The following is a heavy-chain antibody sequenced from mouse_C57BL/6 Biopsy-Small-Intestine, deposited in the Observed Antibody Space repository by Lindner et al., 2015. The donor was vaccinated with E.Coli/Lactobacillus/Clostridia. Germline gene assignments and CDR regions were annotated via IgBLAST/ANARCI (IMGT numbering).Heavy chain of an antibody. J-gene: IGHJ2*01. D-gene: IGHD3-2*02. Sequence: VQLQESGPELVKPGASVKISCKASGYSFTGYYMHWVKQSHGNILGWIGYISPYNGISSYNQKFKGKATLTVDKSSSTANMELRSLTSEDSAVYYCATSEGRSGFFDYWGQGTTLTVSS. CDR1: GYSFTGYY. CDR2: ISPYNGIS. V-gene: IGHV1-31*01. CDR3: ATSEGRSGFFDY.